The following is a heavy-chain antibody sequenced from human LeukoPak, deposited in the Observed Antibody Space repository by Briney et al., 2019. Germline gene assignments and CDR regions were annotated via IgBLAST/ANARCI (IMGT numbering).Heavy chain of an antibody. J-gene: IGHJ4*02. Sequence: SETLSLTCTVSGGYISSYYWSWIRQPPGKGLEWIGYIYYSGSTNYNPSLKSRVTISVDTSKNQFSLKLSSVTAADTAVYYCARDSRDYYDSSGYMNWGQGTLVTVSS. V-gene: IGHV4-59*01. CDR2: IYYSGST. D-gene: IGHD3-22*01. CDR1: GGYISSYY. CDR3: ARDSRDYYDSSGYMN.